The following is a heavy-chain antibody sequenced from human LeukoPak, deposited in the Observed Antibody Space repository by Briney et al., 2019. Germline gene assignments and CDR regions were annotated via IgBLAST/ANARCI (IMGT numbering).Heavy chain of an antibody. Sequence: KPSETLSLTCAVYGGSFSGYYWSWIRQPPGKGLEWIGEINHSGSTNYNPSLKSRVTISVDTSKNQFSLKLSSVTAADTAVYYCARGTAVAGSFDYWGQGTLVTVPS. CDR1: GGSFSGYY. J-gene: IGHJ4*02. CDR2: INHSGST. V-gene: IGHV4-34*01. CDR3: ARGTAVAGSFDY. D-gene: IGHD6-19*01.